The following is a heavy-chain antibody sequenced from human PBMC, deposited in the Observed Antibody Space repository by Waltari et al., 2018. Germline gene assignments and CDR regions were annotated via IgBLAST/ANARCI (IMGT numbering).Heavy chain of an antibody. CDR3: ARAPLGDYDFDY. CDR1: GFTFSSYE. D-gene: IGHD4-17*01. J-gene: IGHJ4*02. Sequence: EVQLVESGGGLVQPGGSLRLSCAASGFTFSSYEMNWVRQAPGKGLEWVSYISSSGSTIYYADSVKGRFTISRDNAKNSLYLQMNSLRAEDTAGYYCARAPLGDYDFDYWGQGTLVTVSS. V-gene: IGHV3-48*03. CDR2: ISSSGSTI.